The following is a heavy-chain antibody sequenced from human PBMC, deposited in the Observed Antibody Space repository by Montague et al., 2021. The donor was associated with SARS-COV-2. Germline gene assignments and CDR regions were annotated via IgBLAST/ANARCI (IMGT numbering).Heavy chain of an antibody. Sequence: SLRLSCPASGFTFSTYAMSWVRQAPGKGLERVSAITGSGGGTYYAGSVKGRFTISKDNSKNMLYLQMNSLRAEDTAVYYCAKDQVYSGSYFADWGQGTLVTVSS. D-gene: IGHD1-26*01. CDR2: ITGSGGGT. CDR3: AKDQVYSGSYFAD. J-gene: IGHJ4*02. CDR1: GFTFSTYA. V-gene: IGHV3-23*01.